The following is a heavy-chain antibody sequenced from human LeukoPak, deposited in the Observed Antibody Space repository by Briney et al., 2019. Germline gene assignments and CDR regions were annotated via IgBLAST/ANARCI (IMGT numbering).Heavy chain of an antibody. CDR3: ARTIGAVDFDY. CDR2: IYYSGST. V-gene: IGHV4-59*01. Sequence: SQTRSLTCTVSGGSISSYYWSWIRQPPGKGLEWIGYIYYSGSTNYNPSLKSRVTISVDTSKNQFSLKLSSVTAADTAVYYCARTIGAVDFDYWGQGTLVTVSS. J-gene: IGHJ4*02. D-gene: IGHD3-9*01. CDR1: GGSISSYY.